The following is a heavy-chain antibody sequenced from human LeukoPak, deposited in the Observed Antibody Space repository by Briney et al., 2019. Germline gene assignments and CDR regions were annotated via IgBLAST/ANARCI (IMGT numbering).Heavy chain of an antibody. D-gene: IGHD3-22*01. CDR3: ARDGGAYYYDSSGYYFNWFDP. CDR1: AGTFTIYA. V-gene: IGHV1-69*05. CDR2: IIPIFGTA. J-gene: IGHJ5*02. Sequence: SVKVSFNSYAGTFTIYAISWLRQAPGQGLEWIGGIIPIFGTANYAQKFQGRVTITTDESTSTAYMELSSLRSEDTDVYYCARDGGAYYYDSSGYYFNWFDPWGQGTLVTVSS.